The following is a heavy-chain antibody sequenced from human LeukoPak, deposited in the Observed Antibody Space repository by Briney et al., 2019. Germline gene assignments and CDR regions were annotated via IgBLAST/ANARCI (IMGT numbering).Heavy chain of an antibody. Sequence: PGRSLRLSCAASGFTFDDYAMHWVRQAPGKGLEWVSLISGDGGSTYYADSVKGRFTISRDNSKNSLYLQMNSLRTEDTALYYCAKDILSKSALYYFDYWGQGTLVTVSS. CDR1: GFTFDDYA. V-gene: IGHV3-43*02. CDR2: ISGDGGST. J-gene: IGHJ4*02. CDR3: AKDILSKSALYYFDY.